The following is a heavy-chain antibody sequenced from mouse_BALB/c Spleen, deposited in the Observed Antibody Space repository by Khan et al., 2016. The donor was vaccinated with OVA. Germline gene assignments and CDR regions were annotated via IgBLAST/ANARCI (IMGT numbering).Heavy chain of an antibody. CDR1: GFTFSSYA. Sequence: EVELVESGGGLVKPGGSLKLSCAASGFTFSSYAVSWIRQTPEKRLEWVASINSGGSPYYPDSVKGRFTISRDDARNILYLQMSSLMSEATAMYYCTRLVDYWGQGTSGTVSS. J-gene: IGHJ4*01. V-gene: IGHV5-6-5*01. CDR3: TRLVDY. CDR2: INSGGSP.